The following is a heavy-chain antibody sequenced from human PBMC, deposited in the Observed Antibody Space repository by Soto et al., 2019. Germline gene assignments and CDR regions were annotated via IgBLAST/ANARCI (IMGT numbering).Heavy chain of an antibody. CDR3: PRLLYGDYDY. Sequence: QAQLVQSGAEVKEPGASVKVSCKASGYSFTTSGITWVRQAPGQGLEWMGWISTYNGNTNYAQKRQHTVTFATHTSTSTAYMELSGLRSDGTAVYYVPRLLYGDYDYWRQGTLVTVSS. J-gene: IGHJ4*02. V-gene: IGHV1-18*01. D-gene: IGHD4-17*01. CDR2: ISTYNGNT. CDR1: GYSFTTSG.